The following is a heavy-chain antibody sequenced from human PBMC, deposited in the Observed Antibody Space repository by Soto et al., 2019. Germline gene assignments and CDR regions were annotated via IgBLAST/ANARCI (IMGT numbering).Heavy chain of an antibody. V-gene: IGHV1-46*01. CDR2: INPSGGST. CDR1: GYTFTSYY. Sequence: ASVKVSCKASGYTFTSYYMHWVRQAPGQGLEWMGIINPSGGSTSYAQKFQGRVTMTRDTSTSTVYMELSSLRSEDTAVYYCNSIAVAGINAFDIWGQGTMVTVSS. D-gene: IGHD6-19*01. CDR3: NSIAVAGINAFDI. J-gene: IGHJ3*02.